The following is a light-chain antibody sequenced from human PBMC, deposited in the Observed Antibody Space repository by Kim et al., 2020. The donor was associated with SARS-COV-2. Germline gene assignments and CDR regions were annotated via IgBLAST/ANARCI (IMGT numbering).Light chain of an antibody. J-gene: IGLJ3*02. Sequence: SYELTQPPSVSVAPGKTARTTCGGNNIGSKSVHWYQQKPGQAPVLVIYYDSDWPSGIPERFSGSNSGNTATLPISRVEAGDAADYYCQEWESRSEYWVFG. CDR3: QEWESRSEYWV. CDR2: YDS. CDR1: NIGSKS. V-gene: IGLV3-21*01.